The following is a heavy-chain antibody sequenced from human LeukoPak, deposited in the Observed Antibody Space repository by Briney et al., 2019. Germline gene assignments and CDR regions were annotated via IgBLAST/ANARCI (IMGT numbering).Heavy chain of an antibody. D-gene: IGHD3-3*01. CDR1: GYSISSGYY. CDR3: ARGTRGLEWLANDAFDI. Sequence: SETPSLTCAVSGYSISSGYYWGWIRQPPGKGLDWIGSIYHSGSTYYNPSLKSRVTISVDTSKNQFSLKLSSVTAADTAVYYCARGTRGLEWLANDAFDIWGQGTMVTVSS. V-gene: IGHV4-38-2*01. CDR2: IYHSGST. J-gene: IGHJ3*02.